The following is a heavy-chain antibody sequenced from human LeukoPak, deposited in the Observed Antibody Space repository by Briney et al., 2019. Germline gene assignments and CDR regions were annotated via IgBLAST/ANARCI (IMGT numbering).Heavy chain of an antibody. Sequence: GESLKISCKGSGYSFTSCWISWVRQMPGKGLEWMGRIDPSDSYTNYSPSFQGHVTISADKSISTAYLQWSSLKASDTAMYYCARHGAYYGSGSLKFDYWGQGTLVTVSS. D-gene: IGHD3-10*01. CDR2: IDPSDSYT. CDR1: GYSFTSCW. J-gene: IGHJ4*02. CDR3: ARHGAYYGSGSLKFDY. V-gene: IGHV5-10-1*01.